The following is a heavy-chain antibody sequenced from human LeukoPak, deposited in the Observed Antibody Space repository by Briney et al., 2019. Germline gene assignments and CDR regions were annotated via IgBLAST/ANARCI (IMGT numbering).Heavy chain of an antibody. CDR1: GGSISSYY. CDR3: ARAGYSYGTGYYFDY. D-gene: IGHD5-18*01. V-gene: IGHV4-59*01. CDR2: IYYTGAT. Sequence: SETLSLTCTVSGGSISSYYWSWIRLPPGKGLEWIGYIYYTGATYYNPSLKSRVTTSLDTSKNQFSLKLSSVTAADAAVYYCARAGYSYGTGYYFDYWGQGALATVSS. J-gene: IGHJ4*02.